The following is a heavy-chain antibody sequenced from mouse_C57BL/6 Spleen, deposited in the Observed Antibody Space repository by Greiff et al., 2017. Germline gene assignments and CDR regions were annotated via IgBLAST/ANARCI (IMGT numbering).Heavy chain of an antibody. CDR3: VSQNYDYLGY. V-gene: IGHV10-1*01. D-gene: IGHD2-4*01. CDR1: GFSFNTYA. J-gene: IGHJ2*01. CDR2: IRSKSNNYAT. Sequence: EVHLVESGGGLVQPKGSLKLSCAASGFSFNTYAMNWVRQAPGKGLEWVARIRSKSNNYATYYADSVKDRFTISRDDSESMLYLQMNNLKTEDTAVYCCVSQNYDYLGYWGQGTTLTVSS.